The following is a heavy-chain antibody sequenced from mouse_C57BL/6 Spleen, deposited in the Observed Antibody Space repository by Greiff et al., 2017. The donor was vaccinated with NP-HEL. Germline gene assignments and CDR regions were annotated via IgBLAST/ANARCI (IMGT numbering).Heavy chain of an antibody. J-gene: IGHJ2*01. CDR3: ASPNWDRGYFDY. Sequence: EVKVEESGGDLVQPGGSLKLSCAASGFTFSSYGMSWVRQTPDKRLEWVAIISSGGSYTYYPDSVKGRFTISRDNAKNTLYLQMSSLKSEDTAMYYCASPNWDRGYFDYWGQGTTLTVSS. V-gene: IGHV5-6*02. CDR2: ISSGGSYT. D-gene: IGHD4-1*01. CDR1: GFTFSSYG.